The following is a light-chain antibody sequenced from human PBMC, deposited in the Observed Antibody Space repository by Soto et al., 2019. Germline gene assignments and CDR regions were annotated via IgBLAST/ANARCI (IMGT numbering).Light chain of an antibody. CDR2: GAS. Sequence: EIVMTQSPATLSVSPGERATLSCRASQSINSNLAWYQQKPGQAPRLLIYGASTRATGISPRFSGSGSGTEFTLTISSLQSEDIAVYWCQQYDSWPPPWTFGQGTKVEIK. CDR3: QQYDSWPPPWT. V-gene: IGKV3-15*01. CDR1: QSINSN. J-gene: IGKJ1*01.